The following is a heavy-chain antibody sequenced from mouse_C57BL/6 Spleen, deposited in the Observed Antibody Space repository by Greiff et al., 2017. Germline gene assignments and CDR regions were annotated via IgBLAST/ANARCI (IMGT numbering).Heavy chain of an antibody. CDR1: GFTFSDYY. V-gene: IGHV5-16*01. Sequence: EVMLVESEGGLVQPGSSMKLSCTASGFTFSDYYMAWVRQVPEKGLEWVANINYDGSSTYYLDSLKSRFIISRDNAKNILYLQMSSLKSEDTATYYCARDEPYDGYYGGYFDVWGTGTTVTVSS. CDR3: ARDEPYDGYYGGYFDV. J-gene: IGHJ1*03. CDR2: INYDGSST. D-gene: IGHD2-3*01.